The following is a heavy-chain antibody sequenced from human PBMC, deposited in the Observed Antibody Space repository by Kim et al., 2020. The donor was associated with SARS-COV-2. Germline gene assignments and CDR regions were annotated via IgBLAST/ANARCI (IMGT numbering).Heavy chain of an antibody. J-gene: IGHJ4*02. CDR1: GGSISSSNW. Sequence: SETLSLTCAVSGGSISSSNWWSWVRQPPGKGLEWIGEIYHSGSTNYNPSLKSRVTISVDKSKNQFSLKLSSVTAADTAVYYCARVVAGRSAGYSYGYPDYWGQGTLVTVSS. CDR3: ARVVAGRSAGYSYGYPDY. D-gene: IGHD5-18*01. V-gene: IGHV4-4*02. CDR2: IYHSGST.